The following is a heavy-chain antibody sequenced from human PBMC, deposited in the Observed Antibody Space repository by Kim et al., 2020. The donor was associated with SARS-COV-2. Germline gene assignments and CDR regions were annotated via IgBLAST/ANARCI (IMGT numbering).Heavy chain of an antibody. CDR2: ISSSSSTI. J-gene: IGHJ6*03. D-gene: IGHD2-2*01. CDR3: ARDRYCSSTSCRGYYYMDV. V-gene: IGHV3-48*02. Sequence: GGSLRLSCVASGFTFSSYSMNWVRQAPGKGLEWVSYISSSSSTIYYADSVKGRFTISRDNAKNSLYLQMNSLRDEDTAVYYCARDRYCSSTSCRGYYYMDVWGKGTTVTVSS. CDR1: GFTFSSYS.